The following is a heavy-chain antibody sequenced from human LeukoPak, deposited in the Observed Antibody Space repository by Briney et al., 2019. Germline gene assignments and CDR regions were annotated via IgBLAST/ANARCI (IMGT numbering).Heavy chain of an antibody. CDR3: ARGGPGYAFDI. CDR1: GYTFTSYT. Sequence: SVKVSCKASGYTFTSYTISWVRQAPGQGLEWMGRIIPILGIANYAQKFQGRVTITADKSTSTAYMELSSLRSEDTAVYYCARGGPGYAFDIWGQGTMVTVSS. CDR2: IIPILGIA. J-gene: IGHJ3*02. V-gene: IGHV1-69*02.